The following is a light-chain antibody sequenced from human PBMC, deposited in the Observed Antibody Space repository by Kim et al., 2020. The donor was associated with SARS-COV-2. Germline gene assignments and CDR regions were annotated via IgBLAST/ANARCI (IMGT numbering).Light chain of an antibody. Sequence: VTISCTGSSSNIGAGYDVHWYQQLPGTAPKLLIYGNSNRPSGVPDRFSGSKSGTSASLAITGLQAEDEADYYCQSYDSSLRGSVVFGGGTQLTVL. CDR1: SSNIGAGYD. CDR3: QSYDSSLRGSVV. J-gene: IGLJ2*01. V-gene: IGLV1-40*01. CDR2: GNS.